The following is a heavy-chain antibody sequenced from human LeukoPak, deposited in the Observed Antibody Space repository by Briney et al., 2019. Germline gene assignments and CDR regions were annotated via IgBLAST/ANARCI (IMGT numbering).Heavy chain of an antibody. Sequence: ASVKVSCKASGYTYTTYGISWVRQAPGQGLEWMGWISGNGDNTKYVQEFQGRVTMTTDTSTSTAYMDLRRMRSDDTAIYYCARVHGYYIGLYYFDYWGQGTLVTVSS. V-gene: IGHV1-18*01. J-gene: IGHJ4*02. CDR3: ARVHGYYIGLYYFDY. D-gene: IGHD4-17*01. CDR2: ISGNGDNT. CDR1: GYTYTTYG.